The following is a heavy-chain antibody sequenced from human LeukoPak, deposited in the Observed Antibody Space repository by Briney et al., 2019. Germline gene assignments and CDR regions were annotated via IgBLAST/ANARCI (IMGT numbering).Heavy chain of an antibody. CDR1: DGSIISGGYY. V-gene: IGHV4-39*07. D-gene: IGHD3-10*01. CDR3: ARDFHSHYYGSGSYYAFDI. J-gene: IGHJ3*02. CDR2: IYHSGST. Sequence: SETLSLTCTVSDGSIISGGYYWGWVRQPPGKGLEWIGSIYHSGSTYYNPSLKSRVTISVDTSKNQFSLKLSSVTAADTAVYYCARDFHSHYYGSGSYYAFDIWGQGTMVTVSS.